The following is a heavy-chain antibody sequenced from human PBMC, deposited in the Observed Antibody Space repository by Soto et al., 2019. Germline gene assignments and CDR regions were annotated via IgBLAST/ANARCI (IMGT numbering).Heavy chain of an antibody. V-gene: IGHV4-59*12. CDR2: IYYSGST. CDR1: GGSISSYY. J-gene: IGHJ6*02. CDR3: ARTGGMDV. Sequence: PSETLSLTCTVSGGSISSYYWSWIRQPPGKGLEWIGYIYYSGSTNYNPSLKSRVTISVDTSKNQVSLRLSSVTAADTAVYYCARTGGMDVWGQGTTVTVSS.